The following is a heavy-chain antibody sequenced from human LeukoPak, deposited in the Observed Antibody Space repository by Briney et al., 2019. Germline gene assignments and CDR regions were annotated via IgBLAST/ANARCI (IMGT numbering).Heavy chain of an antibody. CDR1: GGSFSGYY. D-gene: IGHD3-3*01. CDR2: INHSGST. J-gene: IGHJ5*02. V-gene: IGHV4-34*01. CDR3: ARARFWSGYYTPNWFDP. Sequence: SSETLSLTCAVYGGSFSGYYWSWIRQPPGKGLEWMGEINHSGSTNYNPSLKRRATISVDTSKNQFSLKLSSVTAADTAVYYCARARFWSGYYTPNWFDPWGQGTLVTVSS.